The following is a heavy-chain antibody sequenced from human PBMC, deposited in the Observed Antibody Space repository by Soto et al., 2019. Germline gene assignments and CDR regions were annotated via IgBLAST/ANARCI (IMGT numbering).Heavy chain of an antibody. J-gene: IGHJ5*02. CDR1: GYTFSNYG. CDR3: ARVPDR. V-gene: IGHV1-18*01. CDR2: IYIDDT. Sequence: GASVKVSCXASGYTFSNYGFSWLRQAPGQGLEWMGWIYIDDTKYAQNLQGRVTMTTDTSTSTVYMELRSLTADDTAVYYCARVPDRWGQGTLVTVSS. D-gene: IGHD2-2*01.